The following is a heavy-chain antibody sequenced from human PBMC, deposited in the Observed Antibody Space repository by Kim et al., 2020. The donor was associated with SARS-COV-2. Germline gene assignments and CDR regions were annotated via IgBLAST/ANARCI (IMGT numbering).Heavy chain of an antibody. CDR2: IDPSGGST. Sequence: ASVKDSCKASGFTFTDYYMHWVRQAPGQGLEWMAIIDPSGGSTIYAQSFQGRVTMTRDTSTSTVYMELSSLRSEDTSVYYCARGGGTGSRRRYYFDFWGQGTLVTVSS. V-gene: IGHV1-46*01. CDR3: ARGGGTGSRRRYYFDF. J-gene: IGHJ4*02. D-gene: IGHD1-1*01. CDR1: GFTFTDYY.